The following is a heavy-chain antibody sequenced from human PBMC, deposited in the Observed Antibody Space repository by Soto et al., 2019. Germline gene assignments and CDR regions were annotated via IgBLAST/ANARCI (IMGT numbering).Heavy chain of an antibody. V-gene: IGHV3-30*18. D-gene: IGHD3-10*01. CDR3: AKVAPSSAFDI. J-gene: IGHJ3*02. CDR2: ISYDGSNK. Sequence: LRLSCAASGFTFSSYGMHWVRQAPGKGLEWVAVISYDGSNKYYADSVKGRFTISRDNSKNTLYLQMNSLRAEDTAVYYCAKVAPSSAFDIWGQGTMVTVS. CDR1: GFTFSSYG.